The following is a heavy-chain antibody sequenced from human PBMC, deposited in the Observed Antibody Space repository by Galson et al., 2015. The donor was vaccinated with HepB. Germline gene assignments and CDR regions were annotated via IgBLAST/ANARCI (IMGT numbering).Heavy chain of an antibody. J-gene: IGHJ4*02. Sequence: SVKVSCKASGYSFTRYHIHWVRQAPGQGLESVGIINPSSGTTYYAQKFQGRVTLTRDTSTSTVYMELSSLRSEDTAVYYCAKDHGREETSGYFDYWGQGTLVTASS. CDR2: INPSSGTT. V-gene: IGHV1-46*01. CDR3: AKDHGREETSGYFDY. CDR1: GYSFTRYH. D-gene: IGHD2-15*01.